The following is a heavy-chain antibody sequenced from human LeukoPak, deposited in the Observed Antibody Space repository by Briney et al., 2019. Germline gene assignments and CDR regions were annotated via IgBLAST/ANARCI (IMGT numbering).Heavy chain of an antibody. J-gene: IGHJ3*02. CDR2: INPNSGGT. V-gene: IGHV1-2*02. CDR3: ATGSYLYDAFDI. CDR1: GYTFSGYY. D-gene: IGHD1-26*01. Sequence: ASVKVSCKASGYTFSGYYMHWVRQAPGQGLEWMGWINPNSGGTNFAQKFQGRVTMTRDTSISTAYMELSRLRLDDTAVYYCATGSYLYDAFDIWGQRTMVTVSS.